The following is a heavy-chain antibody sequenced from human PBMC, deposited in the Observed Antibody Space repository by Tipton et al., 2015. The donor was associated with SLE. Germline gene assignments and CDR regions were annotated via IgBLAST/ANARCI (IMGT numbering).Heavy chain of an antibody. J-gene: IGHJ4*02. V-gene: IGHV3-74*01. CDR2: INSDGSST. Sequence: SLRLSCAASGFTFSRYWMHWVRQAPGKGLVWVSRINSDGSSTDYADSVEGRFTISRDNAKNTLYLQMISLRTEDTAFYYCARDRYSSSTLFEYWGQGTLVTVSS. CDR1: GFTFSRYW. D-gene: IGHD6-6*01. CDR3: ARDRYSSSTLFEY.